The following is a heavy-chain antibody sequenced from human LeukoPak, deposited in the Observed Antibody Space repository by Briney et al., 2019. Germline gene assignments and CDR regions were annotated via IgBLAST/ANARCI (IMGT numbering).Heavy chain of an antibody. CDR2: INPNSGGT. Sequence: GASVKVSCKASGYTFTGYYMHWVRQAPGQGLEWMGWINPNSGGTNYAQKFQGRVTMTRDTSISTAYMELSRLRSDDTAVYYCARGKSHKWNYEDDWFDPWGQGTLVTVSS. D-gene: IGHD1-7*01. J-gene: IGHJ5*02. CDR1: GYTFTGYY. CDR3: ARGKSHKWNYEDDWFDP. V-gene: IGHV1-2*02.